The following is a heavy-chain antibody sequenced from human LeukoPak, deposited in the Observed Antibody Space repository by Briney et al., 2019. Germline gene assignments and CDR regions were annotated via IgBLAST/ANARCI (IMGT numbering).Heavy chain of an antibody. D-gene: IGHD6-19*01. CDR1: GFAFSSYS. CDR2: ISSSSSYI. V-gene: IGHV3-21*01. CDR3: ARNGTEAVAGRPNPGDY. J-gene: IGHJ4*02. Sequence: PGGSLRLSCAASGFAFSSYSMNWVRQAPGKGLEWVSSISSSSSYIYYADSVKGRFTISRDNAKNSLYLQMNSLSAEDTAVYYCARNGTEAVAGRPNPGDYWGQGTLVTVSS.